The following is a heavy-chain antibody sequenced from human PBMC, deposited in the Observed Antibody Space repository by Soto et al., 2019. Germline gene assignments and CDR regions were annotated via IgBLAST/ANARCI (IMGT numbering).Heavy chain of an antibody. J-gene: IGHJ6*03. CDR1: GFTFSSYA. CDR3: AKDALRADCTNGVCYHYYMDV. V-gene: IGHV3-23*01. D-gene: IGHD2-8*01. Sequence: GGSLRLSCAASGFTFSSYAMSWVRQAPGKGLEWVSAISGSGGSTYYAESVKGRFTISRDNSKNTLYLQMNSLGAEDTAVYYCAKDALRADCTNGVCYHYYMDVWGKGTTVTVSS. CDR2: ISGSGGST.